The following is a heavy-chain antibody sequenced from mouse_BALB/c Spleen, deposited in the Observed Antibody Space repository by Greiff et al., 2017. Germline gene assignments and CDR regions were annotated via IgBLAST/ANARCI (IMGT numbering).Heavy chain of an antibody. Sequence: EVQLVESGGGLVKPGGSLKLSCPASGFPFSRYAMSWVRQSPEKRLEWVAEISSGGSYTYYPDTVTGRFTISRDNAKNTLYLEMSSLRSEDTAMYYCARSMITTGGYFDYWGQGTTLTVSS. CDR2: ISSGGSYT. D-gene: IGHD2-4*01. CDR3: ARSMITTGGYFDY. J-gene: IGHJ2*01. V-gene: IGHV5-9-4*01. CDR1: GFPFSRYA.